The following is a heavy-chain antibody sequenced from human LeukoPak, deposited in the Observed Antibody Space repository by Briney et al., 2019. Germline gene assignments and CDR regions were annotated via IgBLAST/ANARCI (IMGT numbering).Heavy chain of an antibody. Sequence: SGPGLVKPSQTLSLTCAISGDSVSSNSAAWNWIRQSPSRGLERLARTNYRSKWYNDYAVSVKSRITINPDTSKNQFSLQLNSVTPEDTAVYYCARDPVWIQSWYFDLWGRGTLVTVSS. V-gene: IGHV6-1*01. CDR2: TNYRSKWYN. CDR3: ARDPVWIQSWYFDL. J-gene: IGHJ2*01. D-gene: IGHD5-18*01. CDR1: GDSVSSNSAA.